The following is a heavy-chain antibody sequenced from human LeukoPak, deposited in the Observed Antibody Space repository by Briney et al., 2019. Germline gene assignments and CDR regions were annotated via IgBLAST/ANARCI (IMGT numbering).Heavy chain of an antibody. J-gene: IGHJ4*02. V-gene: IGHV3-7*03. Sequence: GGSLRLSCAAAGLTFSRYWMRWVRQAPGKGLEWVANIKEDGSEKYSVDSVRGRFTISRDNSKNTLYLQMNSLRAEDTAVYYCAKTTAGNSSGRNPGWPVDYWGQGTLVTVSS. CDR1: GLTFSRYW. D-gene: IGHD6-19*01. CDR3: AKTTAGNSSGRNPGWPVDY. CDR2: IKEDGSEK.